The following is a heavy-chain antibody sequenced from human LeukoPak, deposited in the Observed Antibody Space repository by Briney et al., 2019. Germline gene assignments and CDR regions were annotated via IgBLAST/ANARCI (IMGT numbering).Heavy chain of an antibody. Sequence: SETLSLTCTVSGGSISSSSYYWGWIRQPPGKGLEWIGSMYSSGSTYYNPSLKSRVTISADTSKNQFSLKLSSVTAADTAVYYCARGATNGDYGTRWFDPWGQGTLVTVSS. CDR3: ARGATNGDYGTRWFDP. J-gene: IGHJ5*02. D-gene: IGHD4-17*01. CDR1: GGSISSSSYY. CDR2: MYSSGST. V-gene: IGHV4-39*07.